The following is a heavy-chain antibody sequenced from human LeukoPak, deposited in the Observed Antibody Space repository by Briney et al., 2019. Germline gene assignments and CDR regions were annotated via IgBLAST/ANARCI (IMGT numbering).Heavy chain of an antibody. CDR3: ARVRALPVLTIAAAGTGRAFDY. CDR1: GYTFTSYG. J-gene: IGHJ4*02. V-gene: IGHV1-18*01. Sequence: ASVKVSCKASGYTFTSYGISWVRQAPGQGLEWMGWISAYNGNTNYAQKLQGRVTMTTGTSLSTAYMELRSLRSDDTAVYYCARVRALPVLTIAAAGTGRAFDYWGQGTLVTVSS. D-gene: IGHD6-13*01. CDR2: ISAYNGNT.